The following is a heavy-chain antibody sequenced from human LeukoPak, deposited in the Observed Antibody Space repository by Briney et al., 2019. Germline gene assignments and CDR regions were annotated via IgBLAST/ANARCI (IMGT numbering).Heavy chain of an antibody. Sequence: SETLSLTCAVYGGSFSGYYWSWIRQPPGKGLEWIGESNHSGSTNYNPSLKSRVTISVDTSKNQFSLKLSSVTAADTAVYYCARGRFGELLLLDETTFDYWGQGTLVTVSS. V-gene: IGHV4-34*01. CDR2: SNHSGST. D-gene: IGHD3-10*01. CDR3: ARGRFGELLLLDETTFDY. J-gene: IGHJ4*02. CDR1: GGSFSGYY.